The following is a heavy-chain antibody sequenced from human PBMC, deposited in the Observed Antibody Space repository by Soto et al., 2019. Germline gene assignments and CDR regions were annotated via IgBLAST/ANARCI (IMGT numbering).Heavy chain of an antibody. D-gene: IGHD5-18*01. CDR2: IYSGGST. V-gene: IGHV3-53*01. CDR1: GFTVSSNY. Sequence: PGGSLRLSCAASGFTVSSNYMSWVRQAPGKGLEWVSVIYSGGSTYYADSVKGRFTISRDNSKNTLYLQMNSLRAEDTAVYYCARDTGIQLWTTFDYWGQGTLVTVSS. CDR3: ARDTGIQLWTTFDY. J-gene: IGHJ4*02.